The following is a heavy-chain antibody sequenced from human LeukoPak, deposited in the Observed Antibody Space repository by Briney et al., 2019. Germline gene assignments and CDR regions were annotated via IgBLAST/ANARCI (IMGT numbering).Heavy chain of an antibody. Sequence: SETLSLTCTVSGGSISSYYWSWIRQPAGEGLEWIGRIYTSGSTNYNPSLKSRVTMSVDTSKNQFSLKLSSVTAADTAVYYCARDTWGYSYGFDAFDIWGQGTMVTVSS. CDR3: ARDTWGYSYGFDAFDI. V-gene: IGHV4-4*07. J-gene: IGHJ3*02. CDR1: GGSISSYY. D-gene: IGHD5-18*01. CDR2: IYTSGST.